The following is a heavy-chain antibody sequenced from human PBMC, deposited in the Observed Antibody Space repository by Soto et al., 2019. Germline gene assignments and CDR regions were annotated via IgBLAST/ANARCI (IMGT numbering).Heavy chain of an antibody. CDR2: IIHQFSTA. CDR1: PGTFSSNA. CDR3: ARGAYYDSSGYFYFY. V-gene: IGHV1-69*13. J-gene: IGHJ4*02. Sequence: SAKISCKASPGTFSSNAINLVRHSTGQGFEWMKGIIHQFSTANYAQKFQGKITITADESTSTAYMELRSLRSEDTAVYYCARGAYYDSSGYFYFYWGEGTLVHVSS. D-gene: IGHD3-22*01.